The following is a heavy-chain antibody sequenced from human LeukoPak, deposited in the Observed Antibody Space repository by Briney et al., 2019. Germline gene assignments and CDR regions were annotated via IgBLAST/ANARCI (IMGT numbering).Heavy chain of an antibody. CDR3: ASDRRYSGSYSYYFDY. J-gene: IGHJ4*02. D-gene: IGHD1-26*01. CDR2: INPNSGGT. V-gene: IGHV1-2*02. CDR1: GYTFTGYY. Sequence: ASVKVSCKASGYTFTGYYMHWVRQAPGQGLEWMGWINPNSGGTNYAQKFQGRVTMTRDTSISTAYMELSRLRSDDTAVYYCASDRRYSGSYSYYFDYWGQGTLVTVSS.